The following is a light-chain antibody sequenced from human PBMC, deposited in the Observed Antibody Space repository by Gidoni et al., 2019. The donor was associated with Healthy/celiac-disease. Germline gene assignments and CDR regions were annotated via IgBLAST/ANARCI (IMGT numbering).Light chain of an antibody. CDR2: DAS. CDR1: QDISNY. V-gene: IGKV1-33*01. J-gene: IGKJ5*01. CDR3: QQYENLPIT. Sequence: DIQMPQSPSSLSASVGDRVTITCQASQDISNYLNWYQQKPGKAPKLLIYDASNLETGVPSRFSGSGSGTDFTFTISSLQPEDIATYYCQQYENLPITFGQGTRLEIK.